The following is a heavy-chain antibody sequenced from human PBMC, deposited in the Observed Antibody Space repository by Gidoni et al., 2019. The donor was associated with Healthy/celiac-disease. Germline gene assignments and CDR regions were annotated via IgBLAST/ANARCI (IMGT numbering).Heavy chain of an antibody. CDR3: ARGGGSGNRYFDY. J-gene: IGHJ4*02. V-gene: IGHV1-69*01. D-gene: IGHD3-10*01. CDR1: GGNFSSYA. CDR2: IIPIFGTA. Sequence: QAQPVQSGAEVKNPGSSVKVPCKASGGNFSSYAISRVRQAPGQGLGWMGGIIPIFGTASYAQKFQGRVTITADESTSTAYMELSSLRSEDTAVYYCARGGGSGNRYFDYWGQGTLVTVSS.